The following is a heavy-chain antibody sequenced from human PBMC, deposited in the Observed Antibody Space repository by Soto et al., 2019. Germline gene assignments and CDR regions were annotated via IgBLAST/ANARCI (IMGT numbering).Heavy chain of an antibody. Sequence: EVQLVESGGGSVQPEGSLRLSCAASGFTFSTFSMNWVRQAPGRGLEWISYISGGGRPISYADSVKGRFTISRDNAKNSLYLQMDSLTDEDTAVYYCARDLGWAFDSWGQGTLVTVSS. CDR2: ISGGGRPI. CDR3: ARDLGWAFDS. D-gene: IGHD6-19*01. J-gene: IGHJ4*02. V-gene: IGHV3-48*02. CDR1: GFTFSTFS.